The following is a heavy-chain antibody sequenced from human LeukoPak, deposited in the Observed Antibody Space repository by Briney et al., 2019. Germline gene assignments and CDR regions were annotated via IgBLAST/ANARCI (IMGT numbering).Heavy chain of an antibody. Sequence: GGSLRLSCAASGFTFSNYGIHWVRQAPGKGLEWVASIQQDGSEKYYVDSVKGRFTISRDNAKNSLFLQMNSLRAEDTAVYFCARYYGSGTYSLDYWGQGTLVTVSS. CDR2: IQQDGSEK. J-gene: IGHJ4*02. V-gene: IGHV3-7*04. CDR3: ARYYGSGTYSLDY. D-gene: IGHD3-10*01. CDR1: GFTFSNYG.